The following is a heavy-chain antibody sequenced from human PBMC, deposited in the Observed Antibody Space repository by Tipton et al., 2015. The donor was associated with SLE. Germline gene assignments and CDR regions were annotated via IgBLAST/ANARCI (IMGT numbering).Heavy chain of an antibody. V-gene: IGHV3-64D*09. CDR3: VKSPGAALSSPSFDY. D-gene: IGHD7-27*01. Sequence: SLRLSCSASGFTFSSYAMHWVRQAPGKGLEYVSAISSNGGSTYYADSVKGRFTISRDNSKNTLYLQVSSLRAEDTAVYYCVKSPGAALSSPSFDYWGQGTLVTVSS. J-gene: IGHJ4*02. CDR1: GFTFSSYA. CDR2: ISSNGGST.